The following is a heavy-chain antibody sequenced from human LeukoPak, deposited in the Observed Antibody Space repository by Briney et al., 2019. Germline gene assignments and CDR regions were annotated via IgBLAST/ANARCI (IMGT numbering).Heavy chain of an antibody. J-gene: IGHJ3*02. CDR3: AREYTMVRGVIKGSDAFDI. D-gene: IGHD3-10*01. V-gene: IGHV1-46*01. Sequence: ASVKVSCKASGYTFTSYYMHWVRQAPGQGLEWMGIINPSGGSTSYAQKFQGRVTMTRDTSTSTVYMEPSSLRSEDTAVYYCAREYTMVRGVIKGSDAFDIWGQGTMVTVSS. CDR2: INPSGGST. CDR1: GYTFTSYY.